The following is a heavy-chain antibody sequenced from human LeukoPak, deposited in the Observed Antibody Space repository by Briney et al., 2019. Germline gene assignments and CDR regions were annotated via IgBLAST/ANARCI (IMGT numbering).Heavy chain of an antibody. V-gene: IGHV3-69-1*01. CDR2: ISSSSYI. CDR1: GFTFSDYY. D-gene: IGHD3-22*01. J-gene: IGHJ6*03. Sequence: GGSLRLSCAASGFTFSDYYMSWIRQAPGKGLEWVSYISSSSYIYYADSVKGRFTISRDNAKNSLYLQMNSLRAEDTAVYYCARDGDSSGYYYLTRYHYYMDVWGKGTTVTVSS. CDR3: ARDGDSSGYYYLTRYHYYMDV.